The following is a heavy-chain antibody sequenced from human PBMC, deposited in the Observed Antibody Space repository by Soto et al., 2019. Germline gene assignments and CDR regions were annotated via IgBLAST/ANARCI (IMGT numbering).Heavy chain of an antibody. Sequence: QITLKESGPTLVKPTQTLTLTCTFSGFSLSTSGVGVGWIRQPPGKALEWLALIYWDDDKRYSPSLKSRLTITKDTSKNQVVLTMTNMDPVDTATYYCAHSQGERGSHYGDYDVGIFDYWGQGTLVTVSS. J-gene: IGHJ4*02. CDR2: IYWDDDK. CDR1: GFSLSTSGVG. V-gene: IGHV2-5*02. D-gene: IGHD4-17*01. CDR3: AHSQGERGSHYGDYDVGIFDY.